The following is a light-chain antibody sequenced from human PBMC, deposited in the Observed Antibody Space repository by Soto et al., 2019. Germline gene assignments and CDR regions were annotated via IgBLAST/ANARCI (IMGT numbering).Light chain of an antibody. V-gene: IGKV3-15*01. CDR2: GAS. CDR3: QQYKSWPPLT. J-gene: IGKJ4*01. CDR1: QSISDN. Sequence: DIVMTQSPAILSVSLGERATLSCLASQSISDNLAWYQQRSGQAPRRLIYGASTRATGVPARFSGSGSGTEFTLAISSLQSDDFAIYYGQQYKSWPPLTFGGGNKVE.